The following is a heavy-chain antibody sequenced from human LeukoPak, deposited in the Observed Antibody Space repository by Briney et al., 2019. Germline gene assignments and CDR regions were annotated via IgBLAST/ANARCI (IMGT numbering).Heavy chain of an antibody. CDR2: INHSGST. J-gene: IGHJ3*02. D-gene: IGHD4-17*01. CDR1: GGSFSGYY. Sequence: MSSETLSLTCAVYGGSFSGYYWSWIRQPPGKGLEWIGEINHSGSTNYNPSLKSRVTISVDKSKNQFSLKLSSVTAADTAVYYCASLRGLADYGDRHDAFDIWGQGTMVTVSS. CDR3: ASLRGLADYGDRHDAFDI. V-gene: IGHV4-34*01.